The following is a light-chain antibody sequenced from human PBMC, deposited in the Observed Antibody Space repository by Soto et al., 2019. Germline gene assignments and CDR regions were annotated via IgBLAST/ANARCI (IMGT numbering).Light chain of an antibody. V-gene: IGKV3-20*01. Sequence: EIVLTQSPGTLSLSPGERVTLSCRASQSVSSSYLAWYQQKPGQAPRLLIYGASSRATGFPDRFSGSGSGTDFTLTISRLEPEDFAVYYCQQYGASQITFGQGTDWRL. J-gene: IGKJ5*01. CDR1: QSVSSSY. CDR3: QQYGASQIT. CDR2: GAS.